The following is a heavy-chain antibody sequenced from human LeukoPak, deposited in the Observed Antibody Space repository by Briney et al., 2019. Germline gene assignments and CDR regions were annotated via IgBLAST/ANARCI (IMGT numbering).Heavy chain of an antibody. Sequence: GGSLRLSCTASGFAFSNFGMTWVRQTPGKGLEWLSEISDSGTYTWYADSVKGRFTIFRDDSKNTLYLQMNNLRAEDTALYFCTKGSWLDNWGPGTLVTVSS. CDR3: TKGSWLDN. V-gene: IGHV3-23*01. CDR2: ISDSGTYT. CDR1: GFAFSNFG. J-gene: IGHJ5*02.